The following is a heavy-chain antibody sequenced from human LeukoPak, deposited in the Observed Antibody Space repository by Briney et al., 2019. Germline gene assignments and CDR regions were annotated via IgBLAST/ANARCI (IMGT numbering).Heavy chain of an antibody. Sequence: SETLSLTCTVSGGSISSYYWSWIRQHPGKGLEWIGYIYYSGSTNYNPSLKSRVTISVDTSKNQFSLKLSSVTAADTAVYYCARSLGGLRYYYYYMDVWGKGTTVTVSS. D-gene: IGHD3-16*01. J-gene: IGHJ6*03. CDR3: ARSLGGLRYYYYYMDV. CDR1: GGSISSYY. CDR2: IYYSGST. V-gene: IGHV4-59*01.